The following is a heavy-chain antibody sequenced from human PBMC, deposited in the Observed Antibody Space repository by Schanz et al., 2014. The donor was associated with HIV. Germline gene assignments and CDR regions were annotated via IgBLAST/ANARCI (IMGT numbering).Heavy chain of an antibody. J-gene: IGHJ4*02. CDR3: ARDRSHFDY. CDR2: ISYDGSNK. Sequence: QVQLVESGGGVVQPGRSLRLSCAASGFTFSSYGMHWVRQAPGKGLEWVAVISYDGSNKYYADSVKGRFTISRDSSKNTLYLQMHNLRAEDTAVYYCARDRSHFDYWGQGTLVTVSS. V-gene: IGHV3-30*03. CDR1: GFTFSSYG.